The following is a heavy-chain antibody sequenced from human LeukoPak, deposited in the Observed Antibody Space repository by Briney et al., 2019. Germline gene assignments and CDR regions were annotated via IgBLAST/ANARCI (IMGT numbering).Heavy chain of an antibody. CDR1: GFTFSSYE. V-gene: IGHV3-48*03. CDR3: AELGITMIGGV. CDR2: ISSSGSTI. J-gene: IGHJ3*01. D-gene: IGHD3-10*02. Sequence: PGGSLILSCAASGFTFSSYEMNWVRQSPGKWLEWFSYISSSGSTIYYADSVKGRSTISRDNDKNSLYLQMTILRAHDTAVYYCAELGITMIGGVWGKGKTVTISS.